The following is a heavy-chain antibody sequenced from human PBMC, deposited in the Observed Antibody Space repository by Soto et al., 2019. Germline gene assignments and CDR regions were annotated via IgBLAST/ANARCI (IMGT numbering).Heavy chain of an antibody. CDR3: ARTDCSGGSCYLILFDY. CDR1: GGSISSYY. V-gene: IGHV4-59*01. J-gene: IGHJ4*02. Sequence: SETLSLTCTVSGGSISSYYWSWIRQPPGKGLEWIGYIYYSGSTNYNPSLKSRVTISVDTSKNQFSLKLSSVTAADTAVYYCARTDCSGGSCYLILFDYWGQGTLVTVSS. D-gene: IGHD2-15*01. CDR2: IYYSGST.